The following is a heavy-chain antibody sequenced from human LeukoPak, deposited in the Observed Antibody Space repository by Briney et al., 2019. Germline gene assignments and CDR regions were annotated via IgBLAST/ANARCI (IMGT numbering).Heavy chain of an antibody. D-gene: IGHD6-19*01. CDR2: ISVYNGNT. CDR1: GYTFTDYG. V-gene: IGHV1-18*01. Sequence: GASLKVSCKASGYTFTDYGISWVRQAPGQGLEWMGWISVYNGNTNYAQKLQGRATMTTDTSTSTAYMEVRSLRSDDTAIYYCARVVAVAGTSDYWGQGTLVTVSS. CDR3: ARVVAVAGTSDY. J-gene: IGHJ4*02.